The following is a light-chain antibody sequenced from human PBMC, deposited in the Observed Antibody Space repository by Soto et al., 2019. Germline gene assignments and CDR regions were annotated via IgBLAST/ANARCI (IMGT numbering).Light chain of an antibody. V-gene: IGKV3-20*01. CDR3: QQYHSWPPRT. CDR2: SAS. J-gene: IGKJ1*01. CDR1: QNLGILY. Sequence: EIVLTQSPGTLSLSPGERGTLSCRASQNLGILYLAWFQQKSGQAPRLLIYSASRRATGIPDRFTGSGSGTEFTLTISSLQSEDFAVYYCQQYHSWPPRTFGQGTKVDIK.